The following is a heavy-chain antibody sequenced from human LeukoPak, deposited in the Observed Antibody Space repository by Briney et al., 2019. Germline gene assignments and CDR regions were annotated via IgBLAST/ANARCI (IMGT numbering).Heavy chain of an antibody. CDR2: IIPIFGTA. V-gene: IGHV1-69*13. Sequence: ASVKVSCKASGYTFTSYGISWVRQAPGQGLEWMGGIIPIFGTANYAQKFQGRVTITADESTSTAYMELSSLRSEDTAVYYCARALFNGVFTDAFDIWGQGTMVTVSS. D-gene: IGHD2-8*01. J-gene: IGHJ3*02. CDR1: GYTFTSYG. CDR3: ARALFNGVFTDAFDI.